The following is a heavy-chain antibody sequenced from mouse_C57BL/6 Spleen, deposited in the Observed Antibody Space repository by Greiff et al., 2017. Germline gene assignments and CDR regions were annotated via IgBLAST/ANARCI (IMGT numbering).Heavy chain of an antibody. J-gene: IGHJ3*01. CDR1: GFTFTDYY. Sequence: EVQGVESGGGLVQPGGSLSLSCAASGFTFTDYYMSWVRQPPGKALEWLGFIRNKANGYTTEYSASVKGRLTISRDNSQSILYLQMNALRAEDSATYYCASLHYYGSSPFAYWGQGTLVTVSA. V-gene: IGHV7-3*01. CDR3: ASLHYYGSSPFAY. D-gene: IGHD1-1*01. CDR2: IRNKANGYTT.